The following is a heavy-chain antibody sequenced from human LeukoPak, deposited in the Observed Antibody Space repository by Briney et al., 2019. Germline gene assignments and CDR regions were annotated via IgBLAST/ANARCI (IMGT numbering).Heavy chain of an antibody. Sequence: GGSLRLSCATSGFSFTDYPMNWVRQAPGKGLEWISNIRTTAEGAKYAYYADSVKGRVTISRDDGKNTLYLHMNSLGDGDTAVYHCAADQRYAFDYWGQGILVTVSS. CDR3: AADQRYAFDY. V-gene: IGHV3-48*02. D-gene: IGHD3-9*01. CDR1: GFSFTDYP. J-gene: IGHJ4*02. CDR2: IRTTAEGAKYA.